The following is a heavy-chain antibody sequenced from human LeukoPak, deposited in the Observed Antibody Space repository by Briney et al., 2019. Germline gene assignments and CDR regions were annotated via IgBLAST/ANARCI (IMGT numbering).Heavy chain of an antibody. V-gene: IGHV3-64*01. CDR1: GGSISSYY. Sequence: PSETLSLTCTVSGGSISSYYWTWIRQSPGKGLEYVSGISNNGGGTIYANSVRGRFIISRDNSKNTLYLQMGSLRAEDMAVYYCASSSDYYYFVYWGQGALVTVSS. CDR3: ASSSDYYYFVY. J-gene: IGHJ4*02. D-gene: IGHD3-22*01. CDR2: ISNNGGGT.